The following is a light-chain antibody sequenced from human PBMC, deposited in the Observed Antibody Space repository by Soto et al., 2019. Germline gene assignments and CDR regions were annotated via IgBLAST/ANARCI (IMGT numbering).Light chain of an antibody. V-gene: IGLV2-8*01. CDR2: EVN. CDR1: SRDVGGYPY. Sequence: QSALTQPPSASGSPGMSVTISCTGTSRDVGGYPYVSWYQQYPGKAPKLIIYEVNKRPSGVPDRFSGSKSGNTASLTVSGLQSEDDADSFCSAYAGRNNVGVFGSGTKLTVL. J-gene: IGLJ1*01. CDR3: SAYAGRNNVGV.